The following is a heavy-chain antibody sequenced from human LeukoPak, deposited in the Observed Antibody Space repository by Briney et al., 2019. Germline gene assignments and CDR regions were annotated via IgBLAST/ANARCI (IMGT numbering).Heavy chain of an antibody. CDR2: INPSGGST. CDR3: ATGVGTGYYYYYMDV. Sequence: ASVKVSCKTSGYTFTGYYMHWVRQAPGQGLEWMGIINPSGGSTSYAQKFQGRVTMTRDMSTSTVYMELSSLRSEDTAVYYCATGVGTGYYYYYMDVWGKGTTVTVSS. D-gene: IGHD5-18*01. J-gene: IGHJ6*03. V-gene: IGHV1-46*01. CDR1: GYTFTGYY.